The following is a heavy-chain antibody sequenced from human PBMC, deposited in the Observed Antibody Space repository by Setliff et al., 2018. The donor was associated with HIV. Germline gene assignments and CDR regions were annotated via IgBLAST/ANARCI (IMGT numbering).Heavy chain of an antibody. D-gene: IGHD1-26*01. V-gene: IGHV1-18*01. CDR1: GYTFTNYG. Sequence: ASVKVSCKASGYTFTNYGISWVRQAPGQGLEWMGWISAYNGNTNYAQKFQGRVTMTTDTSTRTAYMELRSLRSDDTAVYYCTRDAYAEVGSDYWGQGTLVTVSS. CDR2: ISAYNGNT. CDR3: TRDAYAEVGSDY. J-gene: IGHJ4*02.